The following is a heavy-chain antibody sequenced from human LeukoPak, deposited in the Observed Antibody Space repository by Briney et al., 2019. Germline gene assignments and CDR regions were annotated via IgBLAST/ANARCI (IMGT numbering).Heavy chain of an antibody. V-gene: IGHV3-7*01. D-gene: IGHD3-22*01. CDR1: GFTFTTYW. J-gene: IGHJ4*02. CDR3: ARDSYYYDSSGLFDY. Sequence: GGSLRLSCAASGFTFTTYWMSWVRQLPGKGLEWVANINQDGTEKYYADSVKGRFTISRDNSKNTLYLQMNSLRAEDTAVYYCARDSYYYDSSGLFDYWGQGTLVTVSS. CDR2: INQDGTEK.